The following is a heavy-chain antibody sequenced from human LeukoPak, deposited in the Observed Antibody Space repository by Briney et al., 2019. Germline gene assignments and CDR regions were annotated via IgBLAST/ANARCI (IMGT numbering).Heavy chain of an antibody. Sequence: GGSLRLSCAASGFTFSSYSMNWVRRAPGKGLEWVSSISSSSSYIYYADSVKGRFTISRDNAKNSLYLQMDSLRAEDAAVYYCARESTFDYWGQGTLVTVSS. CDR2: ISSSSSYI. J-gene: IGHJ4*02. CDR3: ARESTFDY. CDR1: GFTFSSYS. V-gene: IGHV3-21*01.